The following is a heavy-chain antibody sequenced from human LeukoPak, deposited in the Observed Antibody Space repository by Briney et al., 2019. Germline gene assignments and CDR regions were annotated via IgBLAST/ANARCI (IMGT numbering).Heavy chain of an antibody. CDR2: ISGSGGST. V-gene: IGHV3-23*01. Sequence: GGSLRLSCAASGFTFSSYGMSWVRQAPGKGLEWVSAISGSGGSTYYADSVKGRFTISRDNSKNTLYLQMNSLRAEDTAVYYCAKDGGILTGNYYMDGWGKGTTVTIS. D-gene: IGHD3-9*01. CDR1: GFTFSSYG. J-gene: IGHJ6*03. CDR3: AKDGGILTGNYYMDG.